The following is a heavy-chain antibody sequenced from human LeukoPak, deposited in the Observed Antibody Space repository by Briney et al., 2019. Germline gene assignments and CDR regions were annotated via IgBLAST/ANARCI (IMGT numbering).Heavy chain of an antibody. D-gene: IGHD3-22*01. CDR3: ARYYYDSGGYSFFDY. CDR2: IKQDGSEK. V-gene: IGHV3-7*01. J-gene: IGHJ4*02. CDR1: GFTFSSYW. Sequence: GGSLRLSCAASGFTFSSYWMSWVRQAPGKGLEWVANIKQDGSEKYYVDSVKGRFTIPRDNAKNSLYLQMNSLRAEDTAVYYCARYYYDSGGYSFFDYWGQGTLVTVSS.